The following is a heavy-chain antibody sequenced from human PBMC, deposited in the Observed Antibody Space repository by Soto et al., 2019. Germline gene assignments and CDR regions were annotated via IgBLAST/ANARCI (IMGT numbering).Heavy chain of an antibody. CDR3: AREFSYYYGSGSLTYYYGMDG. V-gene: IGHV1-69*12. J-gene: IGHJ6*02. Sequence: QVQLVQSGAEVKKPGSSVKVSCKASGGTFSSYAISWVRQAPGQGLEWMGGIIPIFGTANYAQKFQGRVTITADESTSIVYMELSSLRSEDAVVYSCAREFSYYYGSGSLTYYYGMDGWGQGTTVTVSS. D-gene: IGHD3-10*01. CDR2: IIPIFGTA. CDR1: GGTFSSYA.